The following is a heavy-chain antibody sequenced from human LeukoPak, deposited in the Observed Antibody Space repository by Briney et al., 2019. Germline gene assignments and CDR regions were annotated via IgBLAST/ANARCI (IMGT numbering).Heavy chain of an antibody. CDR1: GYTFTGYY. CDR2: INPNSGGT. D-gene: IGHD2-15*01. J-gene: IGHJ5*02. Sequence: ASVKVSFKASGYTFTGYYTHWVRQAPGQGLEWMGWINPNSGGTNYAQKFQGWVTMTRDTSISTAYMELSRLRSDDTAVYYCARDGGYCSGGSCGLWFDPWGQGTLVTVSS. V-gene: IGHV1-2*04. CDR3: ARDGGYCSGGSCGLWFDP.